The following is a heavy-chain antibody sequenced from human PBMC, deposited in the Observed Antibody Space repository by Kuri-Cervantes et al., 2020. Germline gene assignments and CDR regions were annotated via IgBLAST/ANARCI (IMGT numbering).Heavy chain of an antibody. CDR3: ARGTDYDILTGYFLPYFDY. CDR2: IYYSGST. CDR1: GGSISSSYY. V-gene: IGHV4-61*01. Sequence: SETLSLTCTVSGGSISSSYYWSWIRQPPGKGLEWIGYIYYSGSTNYNPSLKSRATISVDTSKNQFSLKLSSVTAADTAVYYCARGTDYDILTGYFLPYFDYWGQGTLVTVSS. J-gene: IGHJ4*02. D-gene: IGHD3-9*01.